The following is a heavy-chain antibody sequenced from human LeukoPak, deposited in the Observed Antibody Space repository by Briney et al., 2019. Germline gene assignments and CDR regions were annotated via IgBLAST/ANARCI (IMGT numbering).Heavy chain of an antibody. CDR1: GGSFSGYY. J-gene: IGHJ6*03. Sequence: SETLSLTCAVYGGSFSGYYWSWIRQPPGKGLEWIGEINHSGSTNYNPSLKSRVTISVDTSMNQFSLKLSSVTAADTAVYYCARGVPDCSSTSCYRVGDYYYYYMDVWGKGTTVTVSS. CDR2: INHSGST. D-gene: IGHD2-2*02. CDR3: ARGVPDCSSTSCYRVGDYYYYYMDV. V-gene: IGHV4-34*01.